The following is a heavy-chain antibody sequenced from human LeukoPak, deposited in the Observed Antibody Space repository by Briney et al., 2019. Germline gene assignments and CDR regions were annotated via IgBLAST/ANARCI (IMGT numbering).Heavy chain of an antibody. CDR3: ARHPAAAPDAFDI. CDR2: IYPGDSDT. D-gene: IGHD6-13*01. V-gene: IGHV5-51*01. CDR1: GYSFTSYW. Sequence: GESLKISCKGSGYSFTSYWIGWVRQMPGKGLEWMGSIYPGDSDTRYSPSFQGQVTISADKSISTAYLQWSSLKASDTAMYYCARHPAAAPDAFDIWGQGTMVTVSS. J-gene: IGHJ3*02.